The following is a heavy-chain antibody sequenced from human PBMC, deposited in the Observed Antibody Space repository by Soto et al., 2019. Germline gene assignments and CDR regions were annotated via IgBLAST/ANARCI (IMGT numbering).Heavy chain of an antibody. Sequence: PGQSLKISCTGSGYSFSTYSIAWVRQLPGKGLEWMWRIYPGYSDTTYGPSFQGQVTNSADTSAKPAYLQWISLKAAYTAIYYCASLTQFLRFGGLTSRANYFNFWVRGSLVADSS. CDR3: ASLTQFLRFGGLTSRANYFNF. D-gene: IGHD3-10*01. CDR1: GYSFSTYS. CDR2: IYPGYSDT. J-gene: IGHJ4*02. V-gene: IGHV5-51*01.